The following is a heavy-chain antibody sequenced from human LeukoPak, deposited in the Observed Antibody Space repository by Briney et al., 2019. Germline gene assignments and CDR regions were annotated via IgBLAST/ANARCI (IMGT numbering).Heavy chain of an antibody. J-gene: IGHJ6*02. D-gene: IGHD2-2*01. CDR3: ARGGWVVVPAAIPPMDV. CDR2: MNPNSGNT. Sequence: ASVKVSCKASGYTFTSYDINWVRQATGQGLEWMGWMNPNSGNTGYAQKFQGRVTMTRNTSISTAYMGLSSLRSEDTAVYYCARGGWVVVPAAIPPMDVWGQGTTVTVSS. CDR1: GYTFTSYD. V-gene: IGHV1-8*01.